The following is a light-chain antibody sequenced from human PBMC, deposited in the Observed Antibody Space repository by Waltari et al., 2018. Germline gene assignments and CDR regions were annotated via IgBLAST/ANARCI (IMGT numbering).Light chain of an antibody. J-gene: IGKJ1*01. CDR3: LQYNSYPRT. CDR1: QGMNTY. CDR2: GAS. Sequence: DIQMTQSPSSLSASVGDRVTITCRASQGMNTYVSWFQQKSCKAPKSLIYGASMLQSCVPSKFSVRASGTDFNLTISSLQPADFATYYCLQYNSYPRTFGQGTKVEIK. V-gene: IGKV1-16*02.